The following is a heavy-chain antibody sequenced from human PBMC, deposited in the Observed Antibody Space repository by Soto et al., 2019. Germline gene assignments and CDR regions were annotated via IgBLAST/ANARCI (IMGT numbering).Heavy chain of an antibody. CDR1: GGTFSSYA. V-gene: IGHV1-69*13. Sequence: SVKVSCKASGGTFSSYAISWVRQAPGQVLEWMGGIIPIFGTANYAQKFQGRVTITADESTSTDYMELSSLRSEDAAVYYCAREEERYFDYWGQGTLVTVSS. CDR2: IIPIFGTA. J-gene: IGHJ4*02. CDR3: AREEERYFDY.